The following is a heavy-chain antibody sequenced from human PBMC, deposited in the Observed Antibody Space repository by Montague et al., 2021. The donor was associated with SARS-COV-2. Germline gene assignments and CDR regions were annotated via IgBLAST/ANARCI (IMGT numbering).Heavy chain of an antibody. CDR2: IYYSGTT. CDR1: SGSIMSSGYY. CDR3: ARGMIRGVTTPFDY. J-gene: IGHJ4*02. D-gene: IGHD3-10*01. V-gene: IGHV4-39*02. Sequence: SETLSLTCSVSSGSIMSSGYYWGWIRQPPGKELEWIGNIYYSGTTXYNPSLQSRGTISVDTSKNHLSLRLSSVTAADTAVYFCARGMIRGVTTPFDYWGQGSQVTVSS.